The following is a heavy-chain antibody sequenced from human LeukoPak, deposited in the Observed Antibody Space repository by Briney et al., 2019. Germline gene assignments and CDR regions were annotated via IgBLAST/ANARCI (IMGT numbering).Heavy chain of an antibody. CDR2: LNPNSGGT. CDR3: ARAKVIVPDY. D-gene: IGHD5-18*01. Sequence: ASVKLSCKASGYTFTVYYMHWMRQAPAQGPEWMGWLNPNSGGTNYAQKFQGRVNMTRDTSISTAYMELRTLSSEDTAVYYCARAKVIVPDYWGQGTLVTVSS. V-gene: IGHV1-2*02. J-gene: IGHJ4*02. CDR1: GYTFTVYY.